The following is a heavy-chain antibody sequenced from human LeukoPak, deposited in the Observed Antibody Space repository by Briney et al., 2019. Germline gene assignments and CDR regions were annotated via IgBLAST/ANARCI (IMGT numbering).Heavy chain of an antibody. V-gene: IGHV3-49*04. CDR2: IRSKAYGGTT. J-gene: IGHJ6*03. Sequence: TGGSLRLSCTASGFTFGDYAMSWVRQAPGKGLEWVGFIRSKAYGGTTEYAASVKGRFTISRDDSKSIAYLQMNSLKTEDTAVYYCTRGLRVGYDFWSGYVPPDMDVWGKGTTVTVSS. D-gene: IGHD3-3*01. CDR3: TRGLRVGYDFWSGYVPPDMDV. CDR1: GFTFGDYA.